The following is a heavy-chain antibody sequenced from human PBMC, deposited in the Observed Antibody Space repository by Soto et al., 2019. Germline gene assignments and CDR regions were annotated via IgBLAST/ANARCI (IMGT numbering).Heavy chain of an antibody. CDR3: AKDRPYYDFWSGSRGDNWFDP. Sequence: PGGSLRLSCAASGFTFSSYAMSWVRQAPGKGLEWVSAISGSGGSTYYADSVKGRFTISRDNSKNTLYLQMNSLRAEDTAVYYRAKDRPYYDFWSGSRGDNWFDPWGQGTLVTVSS. V-gene: IGHV3-23*01. J-gene: IGHJ5*02. CDR2: ISGSGGST. D-gene: IGHD3-3*01. CDR1: GFTFSSYA.